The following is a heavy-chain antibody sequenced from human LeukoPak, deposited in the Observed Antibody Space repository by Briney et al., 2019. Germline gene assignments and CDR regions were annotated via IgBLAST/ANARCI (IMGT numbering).Heavy chain of an antibody. Sequence: ASVKVSCKASGYTFTGYYMHWVRQAPGQGLEWMGWINPNSGGTNYAQKFQGRVTMTRDTSISTAYMELSRLRSDDTAVYYCARDRGYCSGGSCYEVDYWGQGTLVTVSS. CDR1: GYTFTGYY. D-gene: IGHD2-15*01. CDR2: INPNSGGT. CDR3: ARDRGYCSGGSCYEVDY. V-gene: IGHV1-2*02. J-gene: IGHJ4*02.